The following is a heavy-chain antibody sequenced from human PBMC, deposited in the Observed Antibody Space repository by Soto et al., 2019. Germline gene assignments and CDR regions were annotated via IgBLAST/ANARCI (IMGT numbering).Heavy chain of an antibody. CDR2: IYYSGST. CDR1: GGSISSGGYY. D-gene: IGHD2-15*01. CDR3: ARSGDCSGGSCYEWFDP. V-gene: IGHV4-31*03. J-gene: IGHJ5*02. Sequence: PSETLSLTCTVSGGSISSGGYYWSWIRQHPGKGLEWIGYIYYSGSTYYNPSLKSRVTISVDTSKNQFSLKLSSVTAADTAVYYCARSGDCSGGSCYEWFDPWGQGTLVTVSS.